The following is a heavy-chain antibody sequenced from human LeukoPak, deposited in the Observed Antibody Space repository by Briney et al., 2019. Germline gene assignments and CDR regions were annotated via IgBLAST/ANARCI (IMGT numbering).Heavy chain of an antibody. CDR3: ARDDRCSSTSCYLISPYYYYGMDV. CDR1: GYTFTSYG. Sequence: ASVTVSCKASGYTFTSYGISWVRQAPGQGLEWMGWISAYNGNTNSAQKLRGRVTMTTDTSTSTAYMELRSLRSDDTAVYYCARDDRCSSTSCYLISPYYYYGMDVWGQGTTVTVSS. V-gene: IGHV1-18*01. CDR2: ISAYNGNT. D-gene: IGHD2-2*01. J-gene: IGHJ6*02.